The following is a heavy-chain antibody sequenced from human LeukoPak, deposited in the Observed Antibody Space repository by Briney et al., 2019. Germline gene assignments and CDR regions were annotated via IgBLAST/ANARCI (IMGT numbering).Heavy chain of an antibody. CDR1: GGSISSYY. CDR2: IYYSGST. CDR3: ARDSISVKGGMDV. J-gene: IGHJ6*02. D-gene: IGHD6-6*01. Sequence: SETLSLTCTVSGGSISSYYWSWIRQPPGKGLEWIGYIYYSGSTNYNPSLRSRVTISVDTSKNQFSLKLSSVTAADTAVYYCARDSISVKGGMDVWGQGTTVTVSS. V-gene: IGHV4-59*01.